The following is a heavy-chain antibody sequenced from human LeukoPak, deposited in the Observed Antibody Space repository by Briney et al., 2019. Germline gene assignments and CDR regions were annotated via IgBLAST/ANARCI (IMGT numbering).Heavy chain of an antibody. CDR2: IHGSGVST. D-gene: IGHD4-17*01. Sequence: GGSLRLSCAASGFTFSNYAMSWVRQAPGKGLEWVSTIHGSGVSTYYADSVKGRFTISRDNSKNTLYLQMNSLRAEDTAVYFCANPIYSGDYDQFDYWGQGTLVTVSS. CDR3: ANPIYSGDYDQFDY. J-gene: IGHJ4*02. CDR1: GFTFSNYA. V-gene: IGHV3-23*01.